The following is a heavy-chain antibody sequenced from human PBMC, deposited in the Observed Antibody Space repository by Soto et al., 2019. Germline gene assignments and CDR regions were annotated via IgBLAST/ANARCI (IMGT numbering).Heavy chain of an antibody. CDR2: ISYDGSNK. Sequence: PGGSLRLSCAASGFTFSSYAMHWVRQAPGKGLEWVAVISYDGSNKYYADSVKGRFTISRDNSKNTLYLQMNSLRAEDTAVYYCARVADSSAWYKALYKWFDPWGQGTLVTVSS. CDR1: GFTFSSYA. V-gene: IGHV3-30-3*01. D-gene: IGHD6-19*01. CDR3: ARVADSSAWYKALYKWFDP. J-gene: IGHJ5*02.